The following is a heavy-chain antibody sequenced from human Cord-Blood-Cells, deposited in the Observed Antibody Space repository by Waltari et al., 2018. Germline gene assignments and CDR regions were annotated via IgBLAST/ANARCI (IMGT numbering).Heavy chain of an antibody. CDR1: GYTLHALS. CDR2: FDPEDGET. D-gene: IGHD6-19*01. V-gene: IGHV1-24*01. CDR3: ATEGYSSGWYDY. Sequence: QVQLVQSGAEVKKPGASVKVSCKVSGYTLHALSMHWGRQAPGKGLEWMGGFDPEDGETIYAQKFQGRVTMTEDTSTDTAYMELSSLRSEDTAVYYCATEGYSSGWYDYWGQGTLVTVSS. J-gene: IGHJ4*02.